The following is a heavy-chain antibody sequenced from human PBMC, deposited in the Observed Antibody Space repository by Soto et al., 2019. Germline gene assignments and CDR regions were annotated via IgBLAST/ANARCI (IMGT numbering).Heavy chain of an antibody. CDR2: MYYSGST. CDR1: GGSINSGDYF. V-gene: IGHV4-30-4*01. J-gene: IGHJ4*02. Sequence: QVQLQESGPGLVKASQTLSLTCTVSGGSINSGDYFWSWVRQPPGKGLEWIGYMYYSGSTYQNPSLKSRLTISVDASRNQFSLKLSSVTAADTAVYYCAAATVTPGVLKYWGQGTLVTVSS. D-gene: IGHD4-17*01. CDR3: AAATVTPGVLKY.